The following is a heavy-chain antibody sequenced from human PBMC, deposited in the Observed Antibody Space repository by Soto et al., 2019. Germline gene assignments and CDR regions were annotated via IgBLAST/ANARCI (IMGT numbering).Heavy chain of an antibody. CDR1: GGSVSSSNYS. Sequence: SETLSLTCTVSGGSVSSSNYSWSWIRQPPGKGLEWIGYIYHSGSTYYNPSLKSRVTISIDTSKNQFSLKLNSVTAADTAVYYCARNSGSYYRWFDPWGQGTLVTVLL. CDR3: ARNSGSYYRWFDP. CDR2: IYHSGST. J-gene: IGHJ5*02. D-gene: IGHD1-26*01. V-gene: IGHV4-61*01.